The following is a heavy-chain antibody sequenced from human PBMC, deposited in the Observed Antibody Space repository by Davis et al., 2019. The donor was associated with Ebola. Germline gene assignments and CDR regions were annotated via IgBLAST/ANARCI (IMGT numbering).Heavy chain of an antibody. CDR2: ISYDGSNK. CDR3: ARPMTTVTHYYMDV. D-gene: IGHD4-11*01. V-gene: IGHV3-30-3*01. Sequence: PGGSLRLSCAASGFTFSSYAMHWVRQAPGKGLEWVAVISYDGSNKYYADSVKGRFTISRDNSKNTLYLQMNSLRAEDTAVYYCARPMTTVTHYYMDVWGKGTTVTVSS. J-gene: IGHJ6*03. CDR1: GFTFSSYA.